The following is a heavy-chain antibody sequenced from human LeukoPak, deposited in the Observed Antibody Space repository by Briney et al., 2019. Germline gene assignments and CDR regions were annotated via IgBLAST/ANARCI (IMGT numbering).Heavy chain of an antibody. CDR1: GGSISSSSYF. CDR3: ARDRGFGELNWFDP. Sequence: SETLSLTCTVSGGSISSSSYFWAWIRQPPGKGLEWIGSVYYSGRSYNNPSLQSRLTISVDTSKNQFSLKLSSVTAADTAVYYCARDRGFGELNWFDPWGQGTLVTVSS. CDR2: VYYSGRS. J-gene: IGHJ5*02. D-gene: IGHD3-10*01. V-gene: IGHV4-39*07.